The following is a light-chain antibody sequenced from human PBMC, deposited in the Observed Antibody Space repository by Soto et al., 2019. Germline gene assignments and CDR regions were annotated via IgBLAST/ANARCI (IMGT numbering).Light chain of an antibody. V-gene: IGKV1-5*01. CDR1: QGISRW. J-gene: IGKJ1*01. CDR3: QQYHSYSWT. CDR2: DAS. Sequence: DIQMTQSPSTLSASLGDRVTITCRASQGISRWLAWDQQKRGKAAKLLIYDASSVERGIPSRFSGSGSGTEVTLHISSLQPDDFANYYCQQYHSYSWTFGQGTKVDIK.